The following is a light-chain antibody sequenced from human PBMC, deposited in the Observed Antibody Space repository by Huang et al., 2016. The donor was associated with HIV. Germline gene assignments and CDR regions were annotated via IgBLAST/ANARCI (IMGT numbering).Light chain of an antibody. Sequence: IVMTQSPDTLSVSPGERDTLSCRAGQSVTHSLAWYQQKPGQAPRLLIYGTSTRATGIPGRFSGSGSGTDFTLTISSLQSDDFGVYYCQQYHYWPPVTFGQGTKVEI. CDR2: GTS. CDR3: QQYHYWPPVT. J-gene: IGKJ1*01. V-gene: IGKV3-15*01. CDR1: QSVTHS.